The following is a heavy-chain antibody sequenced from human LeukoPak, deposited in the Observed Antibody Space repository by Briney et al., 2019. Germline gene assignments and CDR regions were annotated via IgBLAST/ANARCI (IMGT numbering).Heavy chain of an antibody. CDR3: ARGSSGYTRRYYFDR. CDR1: GGSMSGYY. Sequence: SETLSLTCTVSGGSMSGYYWNWVRQPADRGLEWVGCLYANDDTYYNPSLKSRLTLSMDTSKNQFYLKLRTVTAADTAVYFCARGSSGYTRRYYFDRWGQGAVVTVSS. J-gene: IGHJ5*02. D-gene: IGHD3-22*01. CDR2: LYANDDT. V-gene: IGHV4-4*07.